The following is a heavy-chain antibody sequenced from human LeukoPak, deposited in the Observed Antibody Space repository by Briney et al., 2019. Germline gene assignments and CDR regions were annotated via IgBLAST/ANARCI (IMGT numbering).Heavy chain of an antibody. V-gene: IGHV3-30*18. CDR3: AKDRLVGASVGAFDY. CDR2: ISYDGSNK. CDR1: GFTFSSYG. Sequence: HPGGSLRLSCAASGFTFSSYGMHWVRQAPGKGLEWVAVISYDGSNKYYADSVKGRFTISRDNSKNTLYLQMNSLRAEDTAVYYCAKDRLVGASVGAFDYWGQGTLVTVSS. D-gene: IGHD1-26*01. J-gene: IGHJ4*02.